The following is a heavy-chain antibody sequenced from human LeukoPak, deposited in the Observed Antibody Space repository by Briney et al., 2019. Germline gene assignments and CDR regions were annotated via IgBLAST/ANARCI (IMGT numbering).Heavy chain of an antibody. Sequence: GGSLRLSCAASGFTFSSYGMHWVRQAPGKGLEWVAVIWYDGSNKYYADSVKGRFTISRDNSKNTLYLQMNSLRAEDTAVYYCARDREDYYDSSGYYYCALDYWGQGTLVTVSS. V-gene: IGHV3-33*01. D-gene: IGHD3-22*01. CDR2: IWYDGSNK. CDR1: GFTFSSYG. CDR3: ARDREDYYDSSGYYYCALDY. J-gene: IGHJ4*02.